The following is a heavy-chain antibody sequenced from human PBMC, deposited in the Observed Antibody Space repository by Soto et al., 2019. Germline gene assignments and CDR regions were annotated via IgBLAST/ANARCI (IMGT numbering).Heavy chain of an antibody. V-gene: IGHV1-2*02. D-gene: IGHD6-13*01. CDR1: GYTFTGYY. Sequence: ASVKVSCKASGYTFTGYYLHWVRQAPVQGLEWMGWINPNTGVTSFAQNFQGRVTMTRDTSIRTAYMELSWLRSDDTAIYYCARKLIASSGTFDYWGQGTVVTVSS. CDR3: ARKLIASSGTFDY. CDR2: INPNTGVT. J-gene: IGHJ4*02.